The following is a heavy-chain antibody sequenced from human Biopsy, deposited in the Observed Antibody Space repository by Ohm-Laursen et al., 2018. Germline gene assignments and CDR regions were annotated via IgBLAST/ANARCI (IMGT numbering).Heavy chain of an antibody. CDR1: GGSISGYH. D-gene: IGHD2-2*01. CDR3: ARMPHFDY. J-gene: IGHJ4*02. CDR2: ISYTGGI. Sequence: GTLSLTCTVSGGSISGYHWSWIRKSPGKGLKWLAYISYTGGITSNPPLNGRATMSLDTSKNQFSLRLIYVTAADTAVYYCARMPHFDYWGQGILVTVSS. V-gene: IGHV4-59*01.